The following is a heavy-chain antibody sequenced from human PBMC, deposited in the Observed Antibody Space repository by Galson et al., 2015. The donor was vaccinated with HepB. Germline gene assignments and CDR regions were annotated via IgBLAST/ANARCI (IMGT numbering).Heavy chain of an antibody. Sequence: ETLSLTCTVSGGSISSSSYYWGWIRQPPGKGLEWIGSIYYSGSTYYNPSLKSRVTISVDTSKNQFSLKLSSVTAADTAVYYCARQVVITTPKDAFDIWGQGTMVTVSS. V-gene: IGHV4-39*01. CDR1: GGSISSSSYY. J-gene: IGHJ3*02. CDR2: IYYSGST. CDR3: ARQVVITTPKDAFDI. D-gene: IGHD3-22*01.